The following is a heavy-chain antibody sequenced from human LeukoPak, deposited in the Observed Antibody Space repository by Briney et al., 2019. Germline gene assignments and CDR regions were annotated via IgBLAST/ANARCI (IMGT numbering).Heavy chain of an antibody. CDR1: GYTFTGYY. J-gene: IGHJ6*03. CDR3: AREGSGRLLRRYYYYMDV. V-gene: IGHV1-2*02. Sequence: ASVKASCKASGYTFTGYYMHWVRQAPGQGLEWMGWINPNSGGTNYAQKFQGRVTMTRDTSISTAYMELSRLRSDDTAVYYCAREGSGRLLRRYYYYMDVWGKGTTVTVSS. CDR2: INPNSGGT. D-gene: IGHD6-25*01.